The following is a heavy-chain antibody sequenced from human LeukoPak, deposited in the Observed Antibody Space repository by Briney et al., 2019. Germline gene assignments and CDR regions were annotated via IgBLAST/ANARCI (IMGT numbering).Heavy chain of an antibody. J-gene: IGHJ6*02. CDR2: ISYDGSNK. Sequence: GGSLRLSCAASGFTFSTYAVHWVRQAPGKGLEWVAVISYDGSNKYYADSVKGRFTISRDNSKNTLYLQMNSLRAEDTAVYYCARDRVNIVVVTAAGYYGMDVWGQGTTVTVSS. D-gene: IGHD2-21*02. CDR3: ARDRVNIVVVTAAGYYGMDV. CDR1: GFTFSTYA. V-gene: IGHV3-30-3*01.